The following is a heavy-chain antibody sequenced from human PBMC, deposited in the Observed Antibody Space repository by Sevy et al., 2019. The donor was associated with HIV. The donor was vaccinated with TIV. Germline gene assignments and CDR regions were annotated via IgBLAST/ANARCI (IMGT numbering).Heavy chain of an antibody. CDR3: AKGYGSGSPPDS. Sequence: GGSLRLSCAASGFIFNSYAMSWVRQGPGKGLEWVSGISGSGGSTYYADSVKGRSSISRDNSRNTVYLEINSLRAEDTAVYFCAKGYGSGSPPDSWGQGTLVTVSS. CDR2: ISGSGGST. D-gene: IGHD3-10*01. CDR1: GFIFNSYA. V-gene: IGHV3-23*01. J-gene: IGHJ4*02.